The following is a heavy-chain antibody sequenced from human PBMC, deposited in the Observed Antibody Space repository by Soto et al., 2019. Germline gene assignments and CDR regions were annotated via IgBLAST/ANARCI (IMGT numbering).Heavy chain of an antibody. V-gene: IGHV3-48*03. CDR2: ISSSGSTI. D-gene: IGHD3-22*01. Sequence: PGGSLRLSCAASGFTFSSYEMNWVRQAPGKGLEWVSYISSSGSTIYYADSVKGRFTIPRDNAKNSLYLQMNSLRAEDTAVYYCARAHYYDSSGYYPNLDYWGQGTQVTVSS. CDR3: ARAHYYDSSGYYPNLDY. J-gene: IGHJ4*02. CDR1: GFTFSSYE.